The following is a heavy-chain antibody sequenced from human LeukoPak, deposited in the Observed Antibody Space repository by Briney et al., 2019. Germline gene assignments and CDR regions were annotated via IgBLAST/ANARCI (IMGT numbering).Heavy chain of an antibody. J-gene: IGHJ5*02. Sequence: SETLSLTSTVSGGSISSSSYYWRWPRQPPGKGLEWNARIYYSGSTYYNPSLKSRVAISVDTSKNQFSLKLSSVTAADTAVYYCARRYAENLGYCSSTSCHTLNWFDPWGQGTLVTVSS. CDR1: GGSISSSSYY. D-gene: IGHD2-2*01. CDR2: IYYSGST. V-gene: IGHV4-39*01. CDR3: ARRYAENLGYCSSTSCHTLNWFDP.